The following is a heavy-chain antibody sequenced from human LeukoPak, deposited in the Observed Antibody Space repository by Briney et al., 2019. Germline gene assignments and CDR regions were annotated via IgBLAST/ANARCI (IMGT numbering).Heavy chain of an antibody. CDR3: TTPSRFLEWVV. J-gene: IGHJ4*02. Sequence: PGVSLRLSCAASGFTFSNAWMSCVRQAPGKGLEWVGRIKSKTDGGTTDYAAPVKGRFTISRDDSKNTLYLQMNSLKTEDTAVYYCTTPSRFLEWVVWGQGTLVTVSS. CDR2: IKSKTDGGTT. CDR1: GFTFSNAW. D-gene: IGHD3-3*01. V-gene: IGHV3-15*01.